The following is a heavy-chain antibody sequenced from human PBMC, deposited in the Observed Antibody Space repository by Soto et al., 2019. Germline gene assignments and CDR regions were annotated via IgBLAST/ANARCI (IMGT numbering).Heavy chain of an antibody. J-gene: IGHJ4*02. CDR1: GFTFSDYY. CDR2: ISSSGSTI. V-gene: IGHV3-11*01. CDR3: VRDTSSWSYGGYYFDY. D-gene: IGHD6-13*01. Sequence: GGSLRLSCAASGFTFSDYYMSWIRQAPGKGLERVSYISSSGSTIYYADSVKGRFTISRDNAKNSLYLQMNSLRVEDTAVYYCVRDTSSWSYGGYYFDYWGQGTLVTVSS.